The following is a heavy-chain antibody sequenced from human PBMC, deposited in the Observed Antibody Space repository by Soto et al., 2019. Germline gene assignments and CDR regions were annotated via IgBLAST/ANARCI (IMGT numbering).Heavy chain of an antibody. CDR2: VRPSGGIT. J-gene: IGHJ4*02. Sequence: EVQVLESGGDLIQPGGSLRLSCVVSGFAFNNHAIHWVRQAPGKGLEWVSGVRPSGGITYYSDSVKGRFTISRDNSKNTVHLQMNSLRAEDTAVYYCAKVPSAAPFFDSWGQGTLVTVSS. CDR3: AKVPSAAPFFDS. CDR1: GFAFNNHA. D-gene: IGHD2-15*01. V-gene: IGHV3-23*01.